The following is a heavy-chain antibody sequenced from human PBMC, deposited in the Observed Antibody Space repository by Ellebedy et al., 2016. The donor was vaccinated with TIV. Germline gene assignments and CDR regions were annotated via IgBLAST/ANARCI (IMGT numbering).Heavy chain of an antibody. V-gene: IGHV3-64*01. D-gene: IGHD6-25*01. CDR1: GFTFGTYA. CDR2: ITRNGGGT. J-gene: IGHJ4*02. Sequence: GESLKISCAASGFTFGTYAMHWVRQAPGKGLEYLAGITRNGGGTYHANSVKGRFTISRDNSKNTMYLQMGSLRTEDMAVYYCARGAIHESSAYYFFDSWGQGALVTVSS. CDR3: ARGAIHESSAYYFFDS.